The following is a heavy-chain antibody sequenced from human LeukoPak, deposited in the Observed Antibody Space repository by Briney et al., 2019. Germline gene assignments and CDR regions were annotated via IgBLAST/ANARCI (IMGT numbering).Heavy chain of an antibody. Sequence: GGSLRLSWAASGFTFSGYWMRWVRQPAGTGLVWVSRINSDGSRRIFADSVKGRFTISRDNAKNTLYFEMNSLRTEDTAVYCCARGDRTGYFFDNWGQGTLVTVSS. CDR3: ARGDRTGYFFDN. CDR2: INSDGSRR. J-gene: IGHJ4*02. CDR1: GFTFSGYW. D-gene: IGHD3-9*01. V-gene: IGHV3-74*01.